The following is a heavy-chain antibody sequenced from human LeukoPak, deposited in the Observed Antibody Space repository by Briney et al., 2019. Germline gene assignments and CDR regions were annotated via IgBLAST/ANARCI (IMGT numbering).Heavy chain of an antibody. J-gene: IGHJ5*02. D-gene: IGHD4-17*01. CDR1: GGSISSYY. CDR3: ARDSGDSRTRWFDP. V-gene: IGHV4-4*07. Sequence: SETLSLTCTVSGGSISSYYWSWIRQPAGKGLEWIGRIYTSGSTNYNPSLKSRVTMSVDTSKNQFSLKLSSVTAADAAVYYCARDSGDSRTRWFDPWGQGTLVTVSS. CDR2: IYTSGST.